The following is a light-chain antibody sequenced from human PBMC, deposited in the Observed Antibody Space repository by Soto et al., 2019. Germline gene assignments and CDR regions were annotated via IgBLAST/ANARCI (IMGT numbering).Light chain of an antibody. Sequence: EIVLTQSPATLPLSPGERATLSCRASPSVTNYLAWYQQKPGQAPRLVIYGAFNRATGIPARFSGSGSGTDFTLTISSLEPEDLAVYYCQQRNIWPPVTFGKGTRLEIK. V-gene: IGKV3-11*01. CDR3: QQRNIWPPVT. CDR1: PSVTNY. J-gene: IGKJ5*01. CDR2: GAF.